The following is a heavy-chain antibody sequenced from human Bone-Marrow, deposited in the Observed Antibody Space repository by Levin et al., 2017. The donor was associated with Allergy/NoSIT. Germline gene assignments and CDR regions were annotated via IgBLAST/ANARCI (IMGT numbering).Heavy chain of an antibody. J-gene: IGHJ6*03. Sequence: GESLKISCKGSGYSFTSYWIGWVRQMPGKGLEWLGIIYPGDSDTRYSPSFQGQVTISADKSISTAYLQWSSLKASDTAMYYCARITGYCSGGSCYRSGGGSEGYYYYYMDVWGKGTTVTVSS. D-gene: IGHD2-15*01. CDR1: GYSFTSYW. V-gene: IGHV5-51*01. CDR3: ARITGYCSGGSCYRSGGGSEGYYYYYMDV. CDR2: IYPGDSDT.